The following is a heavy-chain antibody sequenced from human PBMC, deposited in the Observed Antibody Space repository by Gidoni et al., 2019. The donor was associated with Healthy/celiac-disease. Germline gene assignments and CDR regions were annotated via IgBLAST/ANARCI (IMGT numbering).Heavy chain of an antibody. J-gene: IGHJ4*02. Sequence: QVQLQQWGAGLLKLSETLSLTCAVYGGSFSGYYWSWIRQPPGKGLEWIGEINHSGSTNYNPSLKSRVTISVDTSKNQFSLKLSAVTAADTAVYYCARFLRAVDYWGQGTLVTVSS. CDR1: GGSFSGYY. V-gene: IGHV4-34*01. CDR3: ARFLRAVDY. CDR2: INHSGST.